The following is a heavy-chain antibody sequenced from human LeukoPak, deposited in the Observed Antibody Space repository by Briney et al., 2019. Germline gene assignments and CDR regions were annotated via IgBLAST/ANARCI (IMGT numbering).Heavy chain of an antibody. V-gene: IGHV1-2*02. CDR1: GYTFTAYY. J-gene: IGHJ5*02. D-gene: IGHD2-15*01. CDR3: ASEAYCSGGRSFVQRVAS. Sequence: ASVKVSCKASGYTFTAYYMHWVRQAPGQGLEWMGWIDSKNGDTKYAQKFQSRLTITTDTSIGIAYMELRSLISDDTAVYYCASEAYCSGGRSFVQRVASWGQGTPVTVSS. CDR2: IDSKNGDT.